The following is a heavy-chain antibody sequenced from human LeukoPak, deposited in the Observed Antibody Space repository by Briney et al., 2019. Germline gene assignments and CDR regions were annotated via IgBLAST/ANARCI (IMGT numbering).Heavy chain of an antibody. J-gene: IGHJ5*02. CDR3: AKEFFDCDYVNWFDP. CDR1: GFTFNSYA. CDR2: ISGSGGST. V-gene: IGHV3-23*01. D-gene: IGHD3/OR15-3a*01. Sequence: PGGSLRLSCAASGFTFNSYAMSWVRQAPGKGLEWVSAISGSGGSTYYPDSVKGRFTISRDNSKNPLYLQMNSLRAEDPAVYFCAKEFFDCDYVNWFDPWGQGTLVTVSS.